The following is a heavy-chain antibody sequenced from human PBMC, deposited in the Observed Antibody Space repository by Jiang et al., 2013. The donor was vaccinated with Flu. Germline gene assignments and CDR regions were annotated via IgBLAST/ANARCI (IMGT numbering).Heavy chain of an antibody. CDR1: GGSISSYY. Sequence: GSGLVKPSETLSLTCTVSGGSISSYYWSWIRQPPGKGLEWIGYIYYSGSTNYNPSLKSRVTISVDTSKNQFSLKLSSVTAADTAVYYCARGIAAAGILEGFDYWGQGTLVTVSS. CDR2: IYYSGST. V-gene: IGHV4-59*01. J-gene: IGHJ4*02. D-gene: IGHD6-13*01. CDR3: ARGIAAAGILEGFDY.